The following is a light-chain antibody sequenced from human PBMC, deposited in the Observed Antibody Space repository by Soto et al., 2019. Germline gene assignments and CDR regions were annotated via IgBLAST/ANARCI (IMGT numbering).Light chain of an antibody. J-gene: IGKJ1*01. CDR2: AAS. CDR1: QSVSSNY. V-gene: IGKV3-20*01. Sequence: EIVLTQSPCTLSLSPGERATISCRASQSVSSNYLAWYQQKPGQAPRLLIYAASNRASGIPDRFGGSGSGTDFTLTVSRLEPEDFAVYYCQQYGSAPWTFGQGTKVEI. CDR3: QQYGSAPWT.